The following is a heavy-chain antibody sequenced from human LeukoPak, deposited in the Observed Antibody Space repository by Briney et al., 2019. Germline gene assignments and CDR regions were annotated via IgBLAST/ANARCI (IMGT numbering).Heavy chain of an antibody. Sequence: PSETLSLTCTASGGSISSYYWSWIRQPPGKGLEWIGYIYYSGSTNYNPSLKSRVTISVDTSKNQFSLKLSSVTTADTAVYYCARLYRDRYFDYWGQGTLVTVSS. J-gene: IGHJ4*02. CDR2: IYYSGST. D-gene: IGHD4-17*01. CDR3: ARLYRDRYFDY. V-gene: IGHV4-59*08. CDR1: GGSISSYY.